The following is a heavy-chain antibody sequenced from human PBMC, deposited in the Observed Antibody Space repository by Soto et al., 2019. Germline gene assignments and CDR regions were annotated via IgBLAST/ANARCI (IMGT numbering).Heavy chain of an antibody. J-gene: IGHJ3*02. V-gene: IGHV3-53*01. CDR2: IYSDGST. CDR1: GFTVSRNY. Sequence: EVQLVESGGGLIQPGGSLRLSCAASGFTVSRNYMSWVRQAPGKGLDWVSVIYSDGSTYYADSVKGRFTISRDNSKNTLYLQMNSLRAEDTAVHYCARVGYAVTTGGAFDIWGQGTKVTVSS. CDR3: ARVGYAVTTGGAFDI. D-gene: IGHD4-17*01.